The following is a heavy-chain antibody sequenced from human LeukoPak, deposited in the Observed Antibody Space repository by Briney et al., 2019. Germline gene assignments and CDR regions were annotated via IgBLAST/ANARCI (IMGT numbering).Heavy chain of an antibody. D-gene: IGHD4-17*01. V-gene: IGHV1-18*01. CDR2: IDVYNGKI. Sequence: ASVKVSCKASGYSFTNFVITWVRQAPGQGLEWMGGIDVYNGKINYAQKLQGRVTMTTDTSTSTAYMELRSLRSDDTAVYYCARDRAFGRMARGIGLRGFDLWGQGTVVTVSS. CDR1: GYSFTNFV. J-gene: IGHJ5*02. CDR3: ARDRAFGRMARGIGLRGFDL.